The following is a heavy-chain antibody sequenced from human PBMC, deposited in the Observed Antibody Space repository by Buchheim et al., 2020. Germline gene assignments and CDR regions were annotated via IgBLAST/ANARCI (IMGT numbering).Heavy chain of an antibody. Sequence: QVQLQESGPGLVKPSQTLSLTCTVSGGSISSGGYYWSWIRQHPGKGLEWIGYIYYSVRTYYNPSLKSRVTISLVTSQNQFSLKLSAVTAADTAVYYCARGYKLAVAAHYWGQGTL. D-gene: IGHD6-19*01. J-gene: IGHJ4*02. CDR2: IYYSVRT. CDR1: GGSISSGGYY. CDR3: ARGYKLAVAAHY. V-gene: IGHV4-31*03.